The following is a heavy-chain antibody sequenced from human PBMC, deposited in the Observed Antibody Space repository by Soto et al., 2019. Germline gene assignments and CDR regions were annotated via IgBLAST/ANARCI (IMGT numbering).Heavy chain of an antibody. V-gene: IGHV1-69*13. CDR3: AITGIAAAGTFDY. CDR1: GGTFSSYA. D-gene: IGHD6-13*01. Sequence: SVKVSCKASGGTFSSYAISWVRQAPGQGLEWMGVIIPIFGTANYAQKFQGRVTITADESTSTAYMELSSLRSEDTAVYYCAITGIAAAGTFDYWGQGTLVTVSS. J-gene: IGHJ4*02. CDR2: IIPIFGTA.